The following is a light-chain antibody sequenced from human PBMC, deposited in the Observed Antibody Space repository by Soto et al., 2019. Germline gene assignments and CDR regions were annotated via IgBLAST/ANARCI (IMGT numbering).Light chain of an antibody. CDR2: DAS. CDR3: QHYYGFSRT. J-gene: IGKJ1*01. CDR1: QGIVRW. Sequence: DIQMTQSPSTPSPSVGDRVTITCRASQGIVRWLAWYQKKPGKDPKLLIYDASSLESGVPSRFSGSGAGTEFKLTISSLQTDDFATYYCQHYYGFSRTFGQGTKLDI. V-gene: IGKV1-5*01.